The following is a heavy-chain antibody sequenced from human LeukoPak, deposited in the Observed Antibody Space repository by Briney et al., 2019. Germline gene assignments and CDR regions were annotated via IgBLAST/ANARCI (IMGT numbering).Heavy chain of an antibody. V-gene: IGHV3-30*03. CDR3: ARVRKYSGYYSWYFDL. CDR1: GFTFSSYG. Sequence: PGGSLRLSCAASGFTFSSYGMHWVRQAPGKGLEWVAVISYGGSNKYYADSVKGRFTISRENAKNSLYLQMNSLRAGDTAVYYCARVRKYSGYYSWYFDLWGRGTLVTVSS. D-gene: IGHD5-12*01. J-gene: IGHJ2*01. CDR2: ISYGGSNK.